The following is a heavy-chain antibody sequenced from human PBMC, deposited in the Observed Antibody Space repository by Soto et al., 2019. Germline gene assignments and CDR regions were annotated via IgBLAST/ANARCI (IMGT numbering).Heavy chain of an antibody. J-gene: IGHJ5*02. Sequence: SETLSLTCAVSGGSISSSNWWSWVRQPPGKGLEWIGEIYHSGSTNYNPSLKSRVTISVDKSKNQFSLKLSSVTAADTAVYYCARGSHEEHEYSSSAGVDWFDPWGQGTLVTVSS. CDR3: ARGSHEEHEYSSSAGVDWFDP. V-gene: IGHV4-4*02. CDR1: GGSISSSNW. CDR2: IYHSGST. D-gene: IGHD6-6*01.